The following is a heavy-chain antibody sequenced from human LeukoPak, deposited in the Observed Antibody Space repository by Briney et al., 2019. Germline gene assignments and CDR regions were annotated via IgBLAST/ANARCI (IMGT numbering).Heavy chain of an antibody. CDR1: GFTFSSYS. J-gene: IGHJ4*02. CDR3: ARGFFDYVWGSYRSISFDY. D-gene: IGHD3-16*02. Sequence: KTGGSLRLSCAASGFTFSSYSMNWVRQAPGKGLEWASSISSSSSYIYYADSVKVRFTISRDNAKNSLYLQMNSLRAEDTAVYYCARGFFDYVWGSYRSISFDYWGQGTLVTVSS. V-gene: IGHV3-21*01. CDR2: ISSSSSYI.